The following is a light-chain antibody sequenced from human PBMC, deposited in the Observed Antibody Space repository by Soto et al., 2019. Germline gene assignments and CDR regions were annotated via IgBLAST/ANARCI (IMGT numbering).Light chain of an antibody. J-gene: IGLJ1*01. Sequence: QSALTQPASVSGSPGQSITISCTGTSSDVGAFNLVSWYRQHPGQAPTLIIYEATKRPSGVSDRFSGSKSGNTASLTISGLQAGDEADYYCCSYAGGSTYVFGSGTKVPS. CDR3: CSYAGGSTYV. V-gene: IGLV2-23*01. CDR1: SSDVGAFNL. CDR2: EAT.